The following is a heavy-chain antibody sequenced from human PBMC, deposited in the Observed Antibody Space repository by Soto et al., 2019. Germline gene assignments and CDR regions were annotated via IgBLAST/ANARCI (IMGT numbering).Heavy chain of an antibody. CDR1: NSSINSRFY. V-gene: IGHV4-38-2*01. Sequence: SETLSLTCAVSNSSINSRFYWGWIRQPPVKGLECIASIYHSGSTHYNPSLKSRATISVDTSNNQFSLRLSSVTAADTAVYYCARNTSGRNYDSGGRGTQVNLPS. CDR3: ARNTSGRNYDS. CDR2: IYHSGST. J-gene: IGHJ4*02. D-gene: IGHD6-19*01.